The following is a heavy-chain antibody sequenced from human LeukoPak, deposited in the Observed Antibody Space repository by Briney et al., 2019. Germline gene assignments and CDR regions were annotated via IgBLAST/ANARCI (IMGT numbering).Heavy chain of an antibody. CDR1: GGSISSYY. CDR2: IYYSGST. D-gene: IGHD6-13*01. Sequence: SETLSLTCTVSGGSISSYYWSWIRQPPGKGLEWIGYIYYSGSTNCNPSLKSRVTISVDTSKNQFSLKLSSVTAADTAVYYCARTDSSSWYWYFDLWGRGTLVTVSS. V-gene: IGHV4-59*01. J-gene: IGHJ2*01. CDR3: ARTDSSSWYWYFDL.